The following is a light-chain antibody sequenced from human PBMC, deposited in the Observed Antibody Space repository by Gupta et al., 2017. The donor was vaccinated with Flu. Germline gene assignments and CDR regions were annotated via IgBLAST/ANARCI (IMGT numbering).Light chain of an antibody. V-gene: IGKV1-39*01. Sequence: ITCRASQSISSYLNWYQQKPGKAPKLLIYAASSLQSGVPSRFSGSGSGTDFTLTISSLQPEDFATYYCQQNYSTPRTFGQGTKVEIK. CDR3: QQNYSTPRT. J-gene: IGKJ1*01. CDR2: AAS. CDR1: QSISSY.